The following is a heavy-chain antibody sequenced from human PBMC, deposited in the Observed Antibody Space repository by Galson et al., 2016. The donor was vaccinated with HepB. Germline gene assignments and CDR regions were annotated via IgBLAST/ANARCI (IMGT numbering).Heavy chain of an antibody. J-gene: IGHJ6*02. D-gene: IGHD3-16*01. CDR1: RSGSYY. V-gene: IGHV4-59*12. CDR2: VFSTGES. CDR3: ASAGGESGYDFYYGMDV. Sequence: SETLSLTCSASRSGSYYWTWIRQSPGKGLEWLGYVFSTGESEYNPSLQGRISMSLDTSKNQFSLRLTSLTSVTAADTAVYYCASAGGESGYDFYYGMDVWGQGTSVTVSS.